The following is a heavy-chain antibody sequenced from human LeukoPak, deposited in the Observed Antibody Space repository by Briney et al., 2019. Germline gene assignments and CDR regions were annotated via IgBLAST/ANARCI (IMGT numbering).Heavy chain of an antibody. D-gene: IGHD6-13*01. CDR3: ARERRSIAASYGMDV. Sequence: PGGSLRLSCAASGFTFSSYGMHWVRQAPGKGLEWVAVIWYDGSNKYYADSVKGRFTISRDNSKNTLYLQMNSLRAEDTAVYYCARERRSIAASYGMDVWGQGTTATVSS. J-gene: IGHJ6*02. CDR1: GFTFSSYG. V-gene: IGHV3-33*01. CDR2: IWYDGSNK.